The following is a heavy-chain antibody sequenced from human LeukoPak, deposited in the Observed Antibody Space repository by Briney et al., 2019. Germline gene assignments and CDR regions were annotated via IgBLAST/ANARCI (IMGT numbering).Heavy chain of an antibody. V-gene: IGHV4-34*01. CDR2: INHSGST. D-gene: IGHD5-18*01. CDR3: SASKQLWLRGLFDY. CDR1: GGSFSGYY. J-gene: IGHJ4*02. Sequence: PSETLSLTCAVYGGSFSGYYWSWIRQPPGKGLEWIGEINHSGSTNYNPSLKSRVTISVDTSKNQFSLNLNSVTAADTAVYYCSASKQLWLRGLFDYWGQGTLVTVSS.